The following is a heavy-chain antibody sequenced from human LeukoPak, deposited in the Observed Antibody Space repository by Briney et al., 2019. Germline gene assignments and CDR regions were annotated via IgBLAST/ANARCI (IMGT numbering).Heavy chain of an antibody. V-gene: IGHV3-33*01. J-gene: IGHJ4*02. CDR3: ARDGPGRVSPDY. CDR2: IWYDGSNK. CDR1: GFTLSSYG. Sequence: GGSLRLSCAASGFTLSSYGMHWVRQAPGKGLEWVAVIWYDGSNKYYADSVKGRFTISRDNSKNTLYLQMNSLRAEDTAVYYCARDGPGRVSPDYWGQRTLVTVSS. D-gene: IGHD6-13*01.